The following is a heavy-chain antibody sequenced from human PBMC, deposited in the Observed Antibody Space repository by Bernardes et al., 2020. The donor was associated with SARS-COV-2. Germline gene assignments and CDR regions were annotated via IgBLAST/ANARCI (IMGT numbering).Heavy chain of an antibody. V-gene: IGHV3-74*01. Sequence: GGSLRLSRAASGFTFSSYWMHWIRQVPGKGLVWVSRINGDGSNINYADSVKGRFTISRDNAKSTLFLEMSSPRAEDTALYYCARGSGNYYFDYWGQGTPVTVSS. CDR1: GFTFSSYW. CDR3: ARGSGNYYFDY. CDR2: INGDGSNI. D-gene: IGHD1-26*01. J-gene: IGHJ4*02.